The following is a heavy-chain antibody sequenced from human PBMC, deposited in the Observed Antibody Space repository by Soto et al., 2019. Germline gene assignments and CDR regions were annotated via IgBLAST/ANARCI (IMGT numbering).Heavy chain of an antibody. CDR1: GFTFSSYA. D-gene: IGHD2-2*01. CDR3: AKVGGVYCSSTSCYAPGPGE. CDR2: ISGSGGST. J-gene: IGHJ4*02. Sequence: EVQLLESGGGLVQPGGSLRLSCAASGFTFSSYAMSWVRQAPGKGLEWVSAISGSGGSTYYADSVKGRFTISRDNSKNTLYLQMNSLRAEDTAVYYCAKVGGVYCSSTSCYAPGPGEWGQGTLVTVSS. V-gene: IGHV3-23*01.